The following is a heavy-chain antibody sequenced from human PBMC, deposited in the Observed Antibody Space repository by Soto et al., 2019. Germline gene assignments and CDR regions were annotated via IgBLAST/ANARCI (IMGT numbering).Heavy chain of an antibody. CDR3: ARYWSAGTLYGAFDI. CDR1: GGTFSDFT. Sequence: QVQLVQSGSEVKKPGSSVKVSCKASGGTFSDFTLSWLRQAPGRGLAWMGGIIPMIGATNNAQKLKGRLTSTADKSTGTGYMELNSLRSDDTAVYYCARYWSAGTLYGAFDIWGQGTEVTVSP. J-gene: IGHJ3*02. CDR2: IIPMIGAT. V-gene: IGHV1-69*06. D-gene: IGHD2-15*01.